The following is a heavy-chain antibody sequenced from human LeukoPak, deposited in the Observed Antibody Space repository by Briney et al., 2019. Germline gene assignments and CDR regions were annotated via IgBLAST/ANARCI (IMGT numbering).Heavy chain of an antibody. CDR3: ARDISYYDILTGYLGGALDY. J-gene: IGHJ4*02. V-gene: IGHV3-11*01. CDR1: GFTFSDYY. Sequence: GGSLRLSCAASGFTFSDYYMSWIRQAPGQGLEWVSYISSRASTTYYADSVKGRFTISRDNAKNSLYLQMNSLRAEDTAVYYCARDISYYDILTGYLGGALDYWGQGTLVTVSS. CDR2: ISSRASTT. D-gene: IGHD3-9*01.